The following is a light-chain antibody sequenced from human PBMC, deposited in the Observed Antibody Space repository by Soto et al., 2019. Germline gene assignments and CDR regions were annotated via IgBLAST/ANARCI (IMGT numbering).Light chain of an antibody. V-gene: IGKV3-20*01. CDR2: GSS. J-gene: IGKJ1*01. CDR1: QSVSSY. CDR3: QQYALSPWT. Sequence: IVLTQSPAPLSLSPGQTATLSCKASQSVSSYLAWYQQKAGQAPRLIIYGSSVRATGVPDRFRGSRSGTDCTLTIGGLEPEDVSVYYCQQYALSPWTLVQGTKVDIK.